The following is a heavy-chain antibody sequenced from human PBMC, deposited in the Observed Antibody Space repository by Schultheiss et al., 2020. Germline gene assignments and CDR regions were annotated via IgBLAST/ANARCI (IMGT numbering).Heavy chain of an antibody. D-gene: IGHD1-14*01. CDR1: GFSFNSNN. V-gene: IGHV3-48*01. Sequence: GGSLRLSCAASGFSFNSNNMDWVRQAPGRGLEWLAYISSGSTVIHYADSVKGRFTISRDNAENSLYLHMNSLKAEDTAVYYCAKGTSVLSRRRNPHYYFGMDVWGQGTTVTVSS. CDR2: ISSGSTVI. J-gene: IGHJ6*02. CDR3: AKGTSVLSRRRNPHYYFGMDV.